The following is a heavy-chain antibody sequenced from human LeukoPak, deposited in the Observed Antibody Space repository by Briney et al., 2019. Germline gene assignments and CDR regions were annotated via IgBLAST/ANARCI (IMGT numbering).Heavy chain of an antibody. Sequence: GGSLRLSCAASGFTFSSYAMHWVRQAPGKGLEWVAVISYDGSNKYYADSVKGRFTIPRDNSKNTLYLQMNSLRAEDTAVYYCARVGGSSSWYGGFGPPYHYYGMDVWGQGTTVTVSS. J-gene: IGHJ6*02. CDR1: GFTFSSYA. CDR3: ARVGGSSSWYGGFGPPYHYYGMDV. V-gene: IGHV3-30-3*01. CDR2: ISYDGSNK. D-gene: IGHD6-13*01.